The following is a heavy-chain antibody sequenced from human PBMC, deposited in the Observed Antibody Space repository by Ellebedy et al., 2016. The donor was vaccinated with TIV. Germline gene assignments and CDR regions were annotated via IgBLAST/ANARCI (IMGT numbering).Heavy chain of an antibody. CDR1: GYSFTSYW. J-gene: IGHJ4*02. Sequence: GESLKISCKGSGYSFTSYWIGWVRQMPGKGLEWMGIIYPGDSDTRYSPSFQGQVTISADKSISTAYLQWSSLKASDTAMYYCAMTYYYDSSGYPFPFDYWGQGTLVTVSS. CDR3: AMTYYYDSSGYPFPFDY. CDR2: IYPGDSDT. V-gene: IGHV5-51*01. D-gene: IGHD3-22*01.